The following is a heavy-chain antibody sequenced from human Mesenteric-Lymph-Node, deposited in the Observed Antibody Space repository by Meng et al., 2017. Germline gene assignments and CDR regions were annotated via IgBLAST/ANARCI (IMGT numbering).Heavy chain of an antibody. J-gene: IGHJ5*02. CDR2: IGHSGFT. Sequence: QPQLQESGPGLVKPSEALSLTVSVSGGSISTSGYYWGWIRQPPGKGLEWIGSIGHSGFTFYTPSLKSRVTVSIDTSRNQFSLWLTSVTAADTAVYYCVRSSGWVKTGFDPWGQGTLVTVSS. CDR1: GGSISTSGYY. CDR3: VRSSGWVKTGFDP. V-gene: IGHV4-39*01. D-gene: IGHD6-19*01.